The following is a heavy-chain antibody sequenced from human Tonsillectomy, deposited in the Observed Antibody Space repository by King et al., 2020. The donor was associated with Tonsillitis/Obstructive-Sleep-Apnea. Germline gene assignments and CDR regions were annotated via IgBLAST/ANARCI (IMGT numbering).Heavy chain of an antibody. J-gene: IGHJ4*02. CDR2: IIPIFGTA. D-gene: IGHD5-18*01. Sequence: VQLVQSGAEVKKPGSSVKVSCKASGGTFSSYAISWVRQAPGQGLEWMGGIIPIFGTANYAQKFQGRVTITADESTSTAYMELSSLRSEDTAVYYCARADQPDVDTAMVFDYWGQGTLVTVSS. V-gene: IGHV1-69*01. CDR3: ARADQPDVDTAMVFDY. CDR1: GGTFSSYA.